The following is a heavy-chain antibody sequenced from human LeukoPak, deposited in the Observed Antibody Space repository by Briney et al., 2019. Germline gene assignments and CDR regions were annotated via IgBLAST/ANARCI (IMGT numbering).Heavy chain of an antibody. CDR2: ISSSGSTI. D-gene: IGHD5-18*01. Sequence: QPGGSLRLSCAASGFTFSSYEMNWVRQAPGKGLEWVSYISSSGSTIYYADSVKGRFTISRDNARNSLYLQMNSLRAEDTAVYYCARGWIQLWYLDYWGLGTLVTVSS. CDR3: ARGWIQLWYLDY. V-gene: IGHV3-48*03. CDR1: GFTFSSYE. J-gene: IGHJ4*02.